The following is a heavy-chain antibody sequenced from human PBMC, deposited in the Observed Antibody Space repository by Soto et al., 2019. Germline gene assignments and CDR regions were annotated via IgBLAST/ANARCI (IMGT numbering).Heavy chain of an antibody. J-gene: IGHJ5*02. V-gene: IGHV4-34*01. CDR2: INHSGST. D-gene: IGHD1-7*01. CDR1: GGSFSGYY. Sequence: PSETLSLTCAVYGGSFSGYYLSWIRQPPGKGLEWIGEINHSGSTNYNPSLKSRVTISVDTSKNQFSLKLSSVTAADTAVYYCARGIVITGTTDQGANWFDPWGQGTLVTVSS. CDR3: ARGIVITGTTDQGANWFDP.